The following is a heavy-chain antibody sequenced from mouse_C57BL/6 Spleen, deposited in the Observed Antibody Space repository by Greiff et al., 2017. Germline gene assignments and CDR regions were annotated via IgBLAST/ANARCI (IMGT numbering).Heavy chain of an antibody. D-gene: IGHD2-3*01. CDR2: ISSGGDYI. V-gene: IGHV5-9-1*02. CDR1: GFTFSSYA. CDR3: TRDQFYDGYYVWDFGV. J-gene: IGHJ1*03. Sequence: EVQLVESGEGLVKPGGSLKLSCAASGFTFSSYAMSWVRQTPEKRLEWVAYISSGGDYIYYADTVKGRFTISRDNARNTLYLQMSSLKSEDTAMYYWTRDQFYDGYYVWDFGVWGTGTTVTVSS.